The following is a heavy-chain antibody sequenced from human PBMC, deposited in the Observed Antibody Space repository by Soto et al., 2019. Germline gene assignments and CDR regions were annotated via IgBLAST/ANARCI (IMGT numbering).Heavy chain of an antibody. Sequence: GESLKISCKGSGYTFTNYWIGWVRQMPGKGLEWMGIIYPGDSDTKYNPSFQGQVTISADKSITTTYLQWSSLKASDTAIYYCAASIFYYGMDVRGQGTTVTVSS. J-gene: IGHJ6*02. CDR1: GYTFTNYW. CDR3: AASIFYYGMDV. CDR2: IYPGDSDT. V-gene: IGHV5-51*01.